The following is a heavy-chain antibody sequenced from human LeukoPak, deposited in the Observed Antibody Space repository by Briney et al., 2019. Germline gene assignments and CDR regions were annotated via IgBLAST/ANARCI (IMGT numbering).Heavy chain of an antibody. J-gene: IGHJ6*03. CDR2: MNPNSGNT. D-gene: IGHD2-2*01. CDR1: GGTFTSYD. V-gene: IGHV1-8*03. Sequence: ASVKVSCKASGGTFTSYDINWVRQATGQGLEWMGWMNPNSGNTGYAQKFQGRVTITRNTSISTAYMELSSLRSEDTAVYYCARGGYCSSTSCYNYYYYYMDVWGKGTTVTVSS. CDR3: ARGGYCSSTSCYNYYYYYMDV.